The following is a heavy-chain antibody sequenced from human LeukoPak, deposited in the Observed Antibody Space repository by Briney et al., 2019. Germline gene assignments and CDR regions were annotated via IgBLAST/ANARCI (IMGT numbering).Heavy chain of an antibody. V-gene: IGHV4-61*02. CDR3: ATSKGWLQPFDY. CDR2: IYTSGST. D-gene: IGHD5-24*01. Sequence: SETLSLTCTVSGYSISSDSYYWSWIRQPAGKGLEWIGRIYTSGSTNYNPSLKSRVTISVDTSKNQFSLKLSSVTAADTAVYYCATSKGWLQPFDYWGQGTLVTVSS. CDR1: GYSISSDSYY. J-gene: IGHJ4*02.